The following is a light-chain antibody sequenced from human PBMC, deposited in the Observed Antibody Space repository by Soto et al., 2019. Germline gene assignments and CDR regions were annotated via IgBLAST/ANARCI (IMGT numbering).Light chain of an antibody. CDR3: QQRSNWPPI. J-gene: IGKJ5*01. CDR2: DAS. Sequence: EIVLTQSPGTLSLSPGERATLSCRASQSVSNSYLAWYQQKPGQAPRLLIYDASNRATGIPARFSGSGSGTDFTLTISSLEPEDFAVYYCQQRSNWPPIFGQGTRLEIK. V-gene: IGKV3-11*01. CDR1: QSVSNSY.